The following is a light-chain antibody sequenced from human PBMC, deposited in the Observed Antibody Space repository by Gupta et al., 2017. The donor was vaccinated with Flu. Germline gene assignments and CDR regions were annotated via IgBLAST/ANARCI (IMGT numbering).Light chain of an antibody. V-gene: IGLV6-57*01. Sequence: SPGTTVTTSATGSSCSIASNYVQWYQQRPGTSPTAVIFEDNQRPSGVPDRFSGSIDSSSNSASLTISGLKTEDEADYYCQSFVVFGGGTKLTVV. CDR3: QSFVV. J-gene: IGLJ3*02. CDR1: SCSIASNY. CDR2: EDN.